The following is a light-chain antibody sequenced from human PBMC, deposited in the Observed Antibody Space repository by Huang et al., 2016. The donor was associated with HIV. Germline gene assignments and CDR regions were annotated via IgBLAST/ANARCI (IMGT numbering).Light chain of an antibody. J-gene: IGKJ3*01. V-gene: IGKV1-5*03. CDR1: QSISSR. CDR2: KAS. CDR3: QQYNSYSFT. Sequence: DIQMTQSPSTLSASVGDRVTITCRASQSISSRLAWYQQKPGKAPKLLIYKASSLESDVPSRFSGSGSGTEFTLTSSSLQPDDFATYYCQQYNSYSFTFGPGTKVDIK.